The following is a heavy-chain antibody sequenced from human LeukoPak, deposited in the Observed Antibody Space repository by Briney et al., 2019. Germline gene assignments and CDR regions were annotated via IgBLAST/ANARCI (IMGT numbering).Heavy chain of an antibody. V-gene: IGHV4-39*01. CDR1: GGSISSSSYY. CDR3: ARNVDCSGGSCQDY. CDR2: IYYSGST. D-gene: IGHD2-15*01. J-gene: IGHJ4*02. Sequence: KTSETLSLTCTVSGGSISSSSYYWGWIRQPPGKGLEWIGSIYYSGSTYYNPSLKSRVTISVDTSKNQFSLKLSSVTAADTAVYYCARNVDCSGGSCQDYWGQGTLVTVSS.